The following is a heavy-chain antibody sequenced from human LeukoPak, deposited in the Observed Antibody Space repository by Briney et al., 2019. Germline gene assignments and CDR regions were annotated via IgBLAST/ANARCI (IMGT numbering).Heavy chain of an antibody. V-gene: IGHV3-7*01. CDR1: GYSFITNM. Sequence: GGPLRHSGVVSGYSFITNMMTRVGRPQGKGLEWVATILPGGKESYRVESVKGRFTVSRDNAKNSLFLQMNSLRADDTAVYYCMSAHGYWGQGTLVTVSS. CDR2: ILPGGKES. J-gene: IGHJ4*02. CDR3: MSAHGY.